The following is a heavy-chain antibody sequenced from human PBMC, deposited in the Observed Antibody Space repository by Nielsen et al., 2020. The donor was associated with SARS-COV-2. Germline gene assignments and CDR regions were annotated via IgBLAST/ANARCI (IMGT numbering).Heavy chain of an antibody. D-gene: IGHD3-22*01. CDR1: GFTFSSYS. Sequence: GESLKISCAASGFTFSSYSMNWVRQAPGKGLEWVSSISSSSSYIYYADSVKGRFTISRDNAKNSLYLQMNSLRAEDTAVYYCARDSDYYDSSGHAFDIWGQGTMVTVSS. J-gene: IGHJ3*02. CDR2: ISSSSSYI. V-gene: IGHV3-21*01. CDR3: ARDSDYYDSSGHAFDI.